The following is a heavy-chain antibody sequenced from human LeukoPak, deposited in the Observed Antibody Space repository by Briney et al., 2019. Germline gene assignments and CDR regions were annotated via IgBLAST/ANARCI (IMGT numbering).Heavy chain of an antibody. D-gene: IGHD2-15*01. CDR3: AKAGRIVVVVAATH. CDR1: GFTFSSYA. CDR2: ISGSGGST. J-gene: IGHJ4*02. Sequence: GGSLRLSCAASGFTFSSYAMSWVRQAPGKGLEWVSAISGSGGSTYYADSVKGRFTIPRDNSKNTLYLQMNSLRAEDTAVYYCAKAGRIVVVVAATHWGQGTLVTVSS. V-gene: IGHV3-23*01.